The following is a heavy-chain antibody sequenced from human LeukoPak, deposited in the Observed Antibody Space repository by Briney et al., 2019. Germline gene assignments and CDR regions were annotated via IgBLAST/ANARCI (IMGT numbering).Heavy chain of an antibody. CDR2: IYYSGST. J-gene: IGHJ5*01. Sequence: SETLSLPCTVTGGSISSYYWGWIRQPPGTGLEWIGYIYYSGSTNYTPSLKSRVTLSVDTSKNHFTPKLTSVTDADTAGYYCARHSQKAMVRGVTRYWFDSWGQGTLVTVSS. V-gene: IGHV4-59*08. CDR3: ARHSQKAMVRGVTRYWFDS. D-gene: IGHD3-10*01. CDR1: GGSISSYY.